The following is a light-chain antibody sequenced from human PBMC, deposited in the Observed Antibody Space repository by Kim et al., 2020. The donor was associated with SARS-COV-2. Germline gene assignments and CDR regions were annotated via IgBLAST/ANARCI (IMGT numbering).Light chain of an antibody. CDR1: QSVSNY. CDR3: QHYNEWPGT. CDR2: GAY. J-gene: IGKJ2*01. Sequence: SVSPGESASLSCKARQSVSNYVAWYQMKPGQAPRVIIFGAYMRASGIPARFSGSGSGTDFTLSISSLQSEDSAFYYCQHYNEWPGTCGQGTKLEI. V-gene: IGKV3-15*01.